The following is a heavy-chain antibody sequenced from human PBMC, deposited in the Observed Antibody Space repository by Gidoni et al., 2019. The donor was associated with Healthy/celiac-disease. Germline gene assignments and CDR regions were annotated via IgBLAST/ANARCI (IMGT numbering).Heavy chain of an antibody. D-gene: IGHD2-8*01. CDR1: GFTFSSYA. Sequence: EVQLLESGGGLVQPGGSLRLSCAASGFTFSSYAMSWVRQAPGKGLEWVSAISGSGGSTYYADSVKGRFTIPRDNSKNTLYLQMNSLRAEDTAVYYCAKDQKPRWSNYMDVWGKGTTVTVSS. V-gene: IGHV3-23*01. J-gene: IGHJ6*03. CDR2: ISGSGGST. CDR3: AKDQKPRWSNYMDV.